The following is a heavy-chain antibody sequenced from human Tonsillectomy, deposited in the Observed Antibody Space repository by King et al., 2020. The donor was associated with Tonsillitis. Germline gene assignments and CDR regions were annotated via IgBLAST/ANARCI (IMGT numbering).Heavy chain of an antibody. CDR3: ASSPSSGWPRLFDY. D-gene: IGHD6-19*01. CDR2: ITSSSGYI. J-gene: IGHJ4*02. Sequence: DVQLVESGGGLVKPGGSLRLSCAASGFTFSDYSMNWVRQAPRKGPEWVASITSSSGYIYYADSLKGRFTISRDNAKNSLYLQMNSLRAEDTAVYYCASSPSSGWPRLFDYWGQGTLVTVSS. V-gene: IGHV3-21*01. CDR1: GFTFSDYS.